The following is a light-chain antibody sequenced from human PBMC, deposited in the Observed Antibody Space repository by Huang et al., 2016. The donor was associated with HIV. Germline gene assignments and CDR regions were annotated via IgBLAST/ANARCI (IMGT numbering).Light chain of an antibody. CDR3: QQRSKWPLT. Sequence: EIVLTQSPVTLSLSPGDRATLSCRASQSIGTYLAWYPQKSGQAPRLLIYDVSNRAACVPARFSASGSETDFTLTIASLDPDDFAIYHCQQRSKWPLTFGGGTKVEMK. J-gene: IGKJ4*01. V-gene: IGKV3-11*01. CDR1: QSIGTY. CDR2: DVS.